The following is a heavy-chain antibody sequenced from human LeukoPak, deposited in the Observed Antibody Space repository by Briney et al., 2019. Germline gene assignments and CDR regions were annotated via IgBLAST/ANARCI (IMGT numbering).Heavy chain of an antibody. CDR2: ISSSSSSYI. J-gene: IGHJ4*02. CDR3: ARDRGVYSRTLED. D-gene: IGHD6-13*01. CDR1: GFTFSSYS. Sequence: PGGSLRLSCAASGFTFSSYSMNWVRQAPGKGLEWVSSISSSSSSYIYYADSVKGRFTISRDNAKNSVYLQMNSLRAEDTAVYYCARDRGVYSRTLEDWGQGTLVTVSS. V-gene: IGHV3-21*01.